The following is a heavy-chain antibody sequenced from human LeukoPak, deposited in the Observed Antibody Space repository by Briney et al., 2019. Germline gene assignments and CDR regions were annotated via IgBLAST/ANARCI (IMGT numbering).Heavy chain of an antibody. V-gene: IGHV1-46*01. Sequence: ASVKVSCKASGYTFTSYYMHWVRQAPGQGLEWMGIINPSGGSTSYAQKFQGRVTMTRDTSTSTVYMELGSLRSEDTAVYYCARHPTWYDSSGYRAEYFQHWGQGTLVTVSS. CDR2: INPSGGST. J-gene: IGHJ1*01. D-gene: IGHD3-22*01. CDR3: ARHPTWYDSSGYRAEYFQH. CDR1: GYTFTSYY.